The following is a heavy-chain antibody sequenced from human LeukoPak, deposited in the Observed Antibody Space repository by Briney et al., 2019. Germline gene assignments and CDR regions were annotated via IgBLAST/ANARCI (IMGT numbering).Heavy chain of an antibody. CDR1: GGSISGYY. D-gene: IGHD2-21*02. V-gene: IGHV4-59*01. CDR3: ARVKEEYCGGDCSASTTPFDY. Sequence: SETLSLTCSVSGGSISGYYWNWIRQPPGKRLEFIGYIYYSGSTNYNPSLKSRVTISVDTSKNQFSLKLSSVTAADTAVYYCARVKEEYCGGDCSASTTPFDYWGQGTLVTVSS. J-gene: IGHJ4*02. CDR2: IYYSGST.